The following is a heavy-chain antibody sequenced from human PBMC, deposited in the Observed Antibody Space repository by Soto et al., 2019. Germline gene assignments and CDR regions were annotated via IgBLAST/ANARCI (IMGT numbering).Heavy chain of an antibody. CDR3: ARDLTGTTYWFDP. V-gene: IGHV1-3*01. Sequence: GGSVKVSCKASGYTCTIYAMHCVLQSPLQRLEWMGCINAGNGNTKYSQKFQGRVTITRDTSASTAYMELSSLRSEDTAVYYCARDLTGTTYWFDPWGQGTLVTVSS. CDR1: GYTCTIYA. CDR2: INAGNGNT. D-gene: IGHD1-1*01. J-gene: IGHJ5*02.